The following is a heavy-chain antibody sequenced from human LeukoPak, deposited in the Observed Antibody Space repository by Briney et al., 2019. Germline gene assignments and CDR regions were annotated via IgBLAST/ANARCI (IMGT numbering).Heavy chain of an antibody. CDR2: ISVSAGST. CDR1: GFTFSSYA. V-gene: IGHV3-23*01. D-gene: IGHD3-10*02. J-gene: IGHJ6*02. Sequence: GGSLRLSCAASGFTFSSYAMSWVRQAPGRGLEWVAVISVSAGSTYYADSVKGRFTISRDNSKNTLYLQMNSLRAEDTALYYCARDLHYYVAMDVWGQGTTVTVSS. CDR3: ARDLHYYVAMDV.